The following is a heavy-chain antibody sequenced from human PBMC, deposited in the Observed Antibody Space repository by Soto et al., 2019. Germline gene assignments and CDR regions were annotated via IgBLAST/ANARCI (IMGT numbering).Heavy chain of an antibody. V-gene: IGHV3-48*02. CDR3: ATAGLDITMIVVVIDYSDY. J-gene: IGHJ4*02. CDR2: ISSSSSTI. D-gene: IGHD3-22*01. Sequence: GGSLRLSCAASGFTFSSYSMNWVRQAPGKGLEWVSYISSSSSTIYYADSVKGRFTISRDNAKNSLYLQMNSLRDEDTAVYYCATAGLDITMIVVVIDYSDYWGQGTLVTVSS. CDR1: GFTFSSYS.